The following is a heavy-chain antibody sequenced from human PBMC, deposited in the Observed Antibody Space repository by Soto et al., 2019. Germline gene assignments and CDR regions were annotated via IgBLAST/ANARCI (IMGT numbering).Heavy chain of an antibody. V-gene: IGHV3-64D*08. CDR1: GFTFSSYA. J-gene: IGHJ4*02. D-gene: IGHD6-6*01. CDR2: ISSNGGST. Sequence: GGSLRLSCSASGFTFSSYALHWVRQAPGKGLEYVSGISSNGGSTYYADSVKGRFTISRDNSKNTLYLQMSSLRAEDTAVYHCVRNLDYSSSSSGPCGEYWGQGTLVTVSS. CDR3: VRNLDYSSSSSGPCGEY.